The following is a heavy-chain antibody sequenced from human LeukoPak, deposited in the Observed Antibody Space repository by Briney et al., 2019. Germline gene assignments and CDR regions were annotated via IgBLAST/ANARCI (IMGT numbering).Heavy chain of an antibody. CDR1: GYTFTGYY. CDR3: ARDDPVCGGDCYWGSWFDP. J-gene: IGHJ5*02. V-gene: IGHV1-2*02. Sequence: GASVKVSCKASGYTFTGYYMHWVRQAPGQGLEWMGWINPNSGGTNYAQKFQGRVTITADESTSTAYMELSSLRSEDTAVYYCARDDPVCGGDCYWGSWFDPWGQGTLVTVSS. D-gene: IGHD2-21*02. CDR2: INPNSGGT.